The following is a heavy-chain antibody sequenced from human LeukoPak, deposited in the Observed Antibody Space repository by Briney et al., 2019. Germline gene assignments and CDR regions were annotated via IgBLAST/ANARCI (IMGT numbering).Heavy chain of an antibody. CDR1: GFTFRSYG. J-gene: IGHJ6*03. D-gene: IGHD2-8*01. CDR2: IRYDGTNK. CDR3: AKDRCSNGIGCYYYYMEV. Sequence: GGSLRLSCAASGFTFRSYGMHWVRQAPGKGLEWVAIIRYDGTNKYYADSVKGRFTISRDNSKNTLYLQMNSLRAEDTAVYYCAKDRCSNGIGCYYYYMEVWGKGTTVTISS. V-gene: IGHV3-30*02.